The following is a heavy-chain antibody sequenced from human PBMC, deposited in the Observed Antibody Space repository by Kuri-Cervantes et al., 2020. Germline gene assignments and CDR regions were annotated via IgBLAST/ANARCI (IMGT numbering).Heavy chain of an antibody. CDR1: GFTLSSYG. V-gene: IGHV3-30*03. D-gene: IGHD3-3*01. CDR2: ISYDGCNK. J-gene: IGHJ4*02. Sequence: GESLKISWSASGFTLSSYGMHLVRQAPGKGLEWVAVISYDGCNKYYADSVKGRFTISRDNSKNTLYLQMNSLRAEDTAVYYCARNYDFWSGYYGEKTYYFDYWGQGTLVTVSS. CDR3: ARNYDFWSGYYGEKTYYFDY.